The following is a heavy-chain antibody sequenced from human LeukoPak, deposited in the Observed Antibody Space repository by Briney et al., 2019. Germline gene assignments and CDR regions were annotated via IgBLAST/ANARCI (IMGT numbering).Heavy chain of an antibody. Sequence: GGSLRLSCAASGFTFDDYAMHWVRQAPGKGLEWVSGISWNSGSIGYADSVKGRFTISRDNAKNSLYLQMNSLRAEDTALYYCAKDTRSSTVTSSFDYWGQGTLVTVSS. J-gene: IGHJ4*02. D-gene: IGHD4-4*01. CDR2: ISWNSGSI. CDR3: AKDTRSSTVTSSFDY. V-gene: IGHV3-9*01. CDR1: GFTFDDYA.